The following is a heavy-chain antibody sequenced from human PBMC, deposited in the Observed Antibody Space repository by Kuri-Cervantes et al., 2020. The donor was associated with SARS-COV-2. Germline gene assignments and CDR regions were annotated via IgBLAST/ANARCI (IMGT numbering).Heavy chain of an antibody. CDR1: GFTFSSYA. Sequence: GGSLRLSCAASGFTFSSYAMSWARQAPGKGLEWVSAISGSGGSTYYADSVKGRFTISRDNSKNTLYLQMNSLRAEDTAVYYCAKDWLPDDAFDIWGQGTMVTVSS. V-gene: IGHV3-23*01. CDR3: AKDWLPDDAFDI. CDR2: ISGSGGST. J-gene: IGHJ3*02. D-gene: IGHD6-19*01.